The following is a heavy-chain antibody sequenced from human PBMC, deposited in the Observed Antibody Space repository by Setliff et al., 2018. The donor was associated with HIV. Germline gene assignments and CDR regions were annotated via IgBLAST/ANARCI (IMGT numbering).Heavy chain of an antibody. J-gene: IGHJ4*02. D-gene: IGHD4-4*01. CDR1: GYSFTKYG. CDR2: INAANGDT. Sequence: VTVSCTASGYSFTKYGIQWVRQAPGQRLEWMGLINAANGDTKYSQKFQARLTFTRDTSASTVYMELSSLRSEDPTMYYCSRSRNLDYWGQGTLVTVSS. CDR3: SRSRNLDY. V-gene: IGHV1-3*01.